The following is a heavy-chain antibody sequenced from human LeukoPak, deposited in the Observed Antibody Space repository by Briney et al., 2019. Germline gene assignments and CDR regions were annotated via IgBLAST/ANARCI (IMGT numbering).Heavy chain of an antibody. CDR3: AGGGLAGNFDY. CDR1: GYTFTDYY. D-gene: IGHD3-16*01. J-gene: IGHJ4*02. V-gene: IGHV1-69-2*01. CDR2: VDPEDGET. Sequence: ASVKVSCKVSGYTFTDYYMHWVQQAPGKGLEWMGLVDPEDGETIYAEKFQGRVTITADTSTDTAYMELSSLRSEDTAVYYCAGGGLAGNFDYWGQGTLVTVSS.